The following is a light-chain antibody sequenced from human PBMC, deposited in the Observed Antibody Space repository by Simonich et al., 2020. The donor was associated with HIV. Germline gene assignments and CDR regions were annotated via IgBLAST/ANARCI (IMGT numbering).Light chain of an antibody. Sequence: DIQMTQSPSSVSASVGDRVTITCRASQGISSWLAWYQQKPGKAPKVRIYKASSLESGVPSRFSGSGSGTEFTLTISSLQPDDFATYFCQQYSNYSRTFGQGTKVDIK. CDR3: QQYSNYSRT. J-gene: IGKJ1*01. CDR2: KAS. CDR1: QGISSW. V-gene: IGKV1-5*03.